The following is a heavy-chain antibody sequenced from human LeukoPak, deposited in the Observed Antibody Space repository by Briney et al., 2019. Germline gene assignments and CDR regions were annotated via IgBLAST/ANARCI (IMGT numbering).Heavy chain of an antibody. J-gene: IGHJ3*02. Sequence: ASVKVSCKESGYTITNNYMHWVRQAPGQGLEWMGIINPSGGSTSYAQKFQGRVTMTRDMSTSTVYMELSSLRSEDTAVYYCARVTSSGSGGHAFDIWGQGTMVTVSS. D-gene: IGHD3-22*01. CDR1: GYTITNNY. CDR2: INPSGGST. CDR3: ARVTSSGSGGHAFDI. V-gene: IGHV1-46*01.